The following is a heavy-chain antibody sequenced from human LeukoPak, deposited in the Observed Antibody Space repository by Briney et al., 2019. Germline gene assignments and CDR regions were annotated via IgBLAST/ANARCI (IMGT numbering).Heavy chain of an antibody. CDR3: ARGLRGTDALDV. J-gene: IGHJ4*02. Sequence: GGSLRLSCVASGFTFDDHTMYWVRQGPGKGLEWVSAITWNSGSIGYADSVQGRFTVSRDNAKNSLYLQMNSLRPEDMALYYCARGLRGTDALDVWGQGTLVTVSS. D-gene: IGHD1-1*01. V-gene: IGHV3-9*03. CDR2: ITWNSGSI. CDR1: GFTFDDHT.